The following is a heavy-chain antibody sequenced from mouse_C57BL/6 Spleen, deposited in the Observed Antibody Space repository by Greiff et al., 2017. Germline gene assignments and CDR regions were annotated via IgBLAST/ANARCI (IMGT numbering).Heavy chain of an antibody. CDR3: ARDARGKGAMDY. Sequence: EVQRVESGGGLVQSGRSLRLSCATSGFTFRDLYMEWVRQAPGKGLAWIAASRNKANDYTTEYSASVKGRFIVSRDTSQSILYLQMNALRAEDTAIYDCARDARGKGAMDYWGQGTSVTVSS. V-gene: IGHV7-1*01. J-gene: IGHJ4*01. D-gene: IGHD1-1*02. CDR1: GFTFRDLY. CDR2: SRNKANDYTT.